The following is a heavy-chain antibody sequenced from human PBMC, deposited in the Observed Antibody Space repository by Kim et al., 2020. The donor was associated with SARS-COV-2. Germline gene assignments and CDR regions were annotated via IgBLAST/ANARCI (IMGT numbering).Heavy chain of an antibody. V-gene: IGHV4-59*01. D-gene: IGHD5-18*01. CDR3: ARSRGYSYSLEY. Sequence: NDEPSLKSRVTISGDTSNNQFSLNLRSVTAADTDVYYCARSRGYSYSLEYWGQGILVAVSS. J-gene: IGHJ4*02.